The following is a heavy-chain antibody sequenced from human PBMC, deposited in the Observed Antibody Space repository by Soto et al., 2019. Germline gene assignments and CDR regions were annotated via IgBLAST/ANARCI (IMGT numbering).Heavy chain of an antibody. J-gene: IGHJ4*02. D-gene: IGHD3-22*01. CDR1: GYTFTVYY. Sequence: ASVKVSCKASGYTFTVYYMHWVRQAPGQGLEWMGWISAYNGNTNYAQKLQGRVTMTTDTSTSTAYMELRSLRSDDTAVYYCARGRTHYYDSSGLDYWGQGTLVTVSS. V-gene: IGHV1-18*04. CDR3: ARGRTHYYDSSGLDY. CDR2: ISAYNGNT.